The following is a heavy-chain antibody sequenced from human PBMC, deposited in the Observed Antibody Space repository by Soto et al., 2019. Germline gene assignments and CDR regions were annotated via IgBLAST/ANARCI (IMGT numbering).Heavy chain of an antibody. Sequence: PSETLSLTCTVSGGSISSGGYYWNWIRQHPGKGLEWIGYIYYSGSTYYNPSLKSRVTISVDTSKNQFSLRLSSVTAADTAVYYCARTYTYVYDSSLLGWIDPWGQGTLVTVSS. CDR2: IYYSGST. CDR3: ARTYTYVYDSSLLGWIDP. J-gene: IGHJ5*02. CDR1: GGSISSGGYY. V-gene: IGHV4-31*03. D-gene: IGHD3-22*01.